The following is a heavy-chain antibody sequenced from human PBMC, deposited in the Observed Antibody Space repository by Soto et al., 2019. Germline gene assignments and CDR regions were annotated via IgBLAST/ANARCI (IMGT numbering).Heavy chain of an antibody. CDR1: GVTFSDLA. J-gene: IGHJ5*02. V-gene: IGHV3-30-3*01. Sequence: GGPLRHCCGAFGVTFSDLAMHWVRQAPGKGLEWVAVISYDGSNKYYADSVKGRFTISRDNSKNTLYLQMNSLRAEDTAVYYCARVPGPWGQGTLVTVSS. CDR3: ARVPGP. CDR2: ISYDGSNK.